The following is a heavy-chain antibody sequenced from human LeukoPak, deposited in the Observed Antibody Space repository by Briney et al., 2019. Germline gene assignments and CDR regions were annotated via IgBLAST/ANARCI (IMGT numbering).Heavy chain of an antibody. D-gene: IGHD3-16*01. CDR2: IIPIFGTA. Sequence: ASVKVSCTASGGTFSSYAISWVRQAPGQGLEWMGGIIPIFGTANYAQKFQGRVTITADESTSTAYVELSSLRSEDTAVYYCARGGSGPWYFDYWGQGTLVTVSS. V-gene: IGHV1-69*01. CDR3: ARGGSGPWYFDY. J-gene: IGHJ4*02. CDR1: GGTFSSYA.